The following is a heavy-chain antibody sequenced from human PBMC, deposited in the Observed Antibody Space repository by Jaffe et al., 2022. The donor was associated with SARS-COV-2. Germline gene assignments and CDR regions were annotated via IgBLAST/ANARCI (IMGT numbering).Heavy chain of an antibody. J-gene: IGHJ4*02. CDR2: MNPNSGNT. CDR1: GYTFTSYD. Sequence: QVQLVQSGAEVKKPGASVKVSCKASGYTFTSYDINWVRQATGQGLEWMGWMNPNSGNTGYAQKFQGRVTMTRNTSISTAYMELSSLRSEDTAVYYCARGLWGIAVAGASEPEDYWGQGTLVTVSS. CDR3: ARGLWGIAVAGASEPEDY. D-gene: IGHD6-19*01. V-gene: IGHV1-8*01.